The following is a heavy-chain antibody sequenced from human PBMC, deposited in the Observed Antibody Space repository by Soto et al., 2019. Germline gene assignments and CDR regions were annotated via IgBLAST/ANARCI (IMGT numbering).Heavy chain of an antibody. CDR3: ARIGLGYSSGWYVADY. CDR2: IWYDGSNK. V-gene: IGHV3-33*01. Sequence: QVQLVESGGGVVQPGRSLRLSCAASGFTFSSYGMHWVRQAPGKGLEWVAVIWYDGSNKYYADSVKGRFTISRDNSKNTLYLQMNSLRAEDTAVHYCARIGLGYSSGWYVADYWGQGTLVTVSS. J-gene: IGHJ4*02. CDR1: GFTFSSYG. D-gene: IGHD6-19*01.